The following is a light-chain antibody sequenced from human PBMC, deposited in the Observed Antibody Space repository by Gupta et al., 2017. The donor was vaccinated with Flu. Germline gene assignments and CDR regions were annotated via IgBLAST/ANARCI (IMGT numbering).Light chain of an antibody. CDR2: NTH. CDR3: VLLMHYGGSWV. CDR1: SGSVSTTNS. J-gene: IGLJ3*02. Sequence: QTVVTQEPSFSVSPGGTVTLTCGLNSGSVSTTNSPTWFQQTPGQPPRTLIYNTHTRSSGVPDRFSGSILGNKAALTITGAQTDDESDYYCVLLMHYGGSWVFGGGTKLTVL. V-gene: IGLV8-61*01.